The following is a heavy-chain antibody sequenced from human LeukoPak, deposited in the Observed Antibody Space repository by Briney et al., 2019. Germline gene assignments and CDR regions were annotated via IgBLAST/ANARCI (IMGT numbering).Heavy chain of an antibody. CDR2: IYYSGST. Sequence: SETLSLTCAVYGGSFSGCYWSWIRQSPGKGLEWIGYIYYSGSTSYNPSLKSRLTISIDTSKTQFYLKLSSVTAADTAVYYCARVVYSGSWGYFDYWGQGILVTVSS. CDR3: ARVVYSGSWGYFDY. J-gene: IGHJ4*02. V-gene: IGHV4-59*01. CDR1: GGSFSGCY. D-gene: IGHD3-10*01.